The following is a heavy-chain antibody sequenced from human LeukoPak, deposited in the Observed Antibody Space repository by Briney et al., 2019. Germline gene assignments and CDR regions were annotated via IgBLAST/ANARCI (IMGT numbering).Heavy chain of an antibody. CDR2: IYHTGST. CDR1: GGSISNSNW. J-gene: IGHJ2*01. Sequence: SETLSLTCAVSGGSISNSNWWSWVRQAPGKGLEWIGEIYHTGSTNYNPSLKSRVTISVDKSNNQFSLKLSSVTAADTAVYYCARGVLSQTVLTVYWYFDLWGRGTLVTVSS. D-gene: IGHD2-8*02. V-gene: IGHV4-4*02. CDR3: ARGVLSQTVLTVYWYFDL.